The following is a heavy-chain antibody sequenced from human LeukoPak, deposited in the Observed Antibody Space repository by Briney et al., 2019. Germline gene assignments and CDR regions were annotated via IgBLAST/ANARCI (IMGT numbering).Heavy chain of an antibody. Sequence: GGSLRLSCSASGFTFTRFAMSWVRQSPGQGLEWVSAIRATDGTTYYADSVRGRFTVSRDNSKNTLFLQMNSLRDEDTAIYYCARDWIDDYRGIDSWGQGTLVTVSS. J-gene: IGHJ4*02. CDR1: GFTFTRFA. CDR2: IRATDGTT. CDR3: ARDWIDDYRGIDS. D-gene: IGHD3-16*01. V-gene: IGHV3-23*01.